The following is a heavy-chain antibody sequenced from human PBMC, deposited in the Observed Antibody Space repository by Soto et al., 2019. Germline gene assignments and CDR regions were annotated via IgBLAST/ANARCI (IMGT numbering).Heavy chain of an antibody. V-gene: IGHV3-73*01. Sequence: GGSLSPSCAASRFTFGGSSMHWVRHPAGRVRGWDGHIRSKTKRYATAYAEAGKGRLTISRDDSMNTAYLQMISPKTEDTDVYFCTRLTVAAQWLVVPTDYNFDYWGQGTMVTVSS. CDR1: RFTFGGSS. CDR2: IRSKTKRYAT. D-gene: IGHD6-19*01. J-gene: IGHJ4*02. CDR3: TRLTVAAQWLVVPTDYNFDY.